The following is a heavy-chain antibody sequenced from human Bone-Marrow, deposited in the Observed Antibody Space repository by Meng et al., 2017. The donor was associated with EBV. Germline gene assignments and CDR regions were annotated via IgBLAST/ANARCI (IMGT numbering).Heavy chain of an antibody. Sequence: QVQLVQSGAEVKKPGASVKVSCKASGYTFSGYYMHWVRQAPGQGLEWMGRINPNSGGTNYAQKFQCRVTMSRDTSISTAYMELSRLRSDDTALYYCARDLTNDYFDYWGQGTLVTVSS. CDR3: ARDLTNDYFDY. CDR2: INPNSGGT. J-gene: IGHJ4*02. CDR1: GYTFSGYY. D-gene: IGHD3-3*01. V-gene: IGHV1-2*06.